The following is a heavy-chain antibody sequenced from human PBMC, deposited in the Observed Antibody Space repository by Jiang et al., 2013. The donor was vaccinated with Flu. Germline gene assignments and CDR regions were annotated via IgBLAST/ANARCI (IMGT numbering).Heavy chain of an antibody. V-gene: IGHV1-69*01. CDR2: IIPIFGTA. D-gene: IGHD6-19*01. CDR3: ARPIAVAGTSGDY. CDR1: EALSSYA. J-gene: IGHJ4*02. Sequence: SVKVSCKASEALSSYAISWVRQAPGQGLEWMGGIIPIFGTANYAQKFQGRVTITADESTSTAYMELSSLRSEDTAVYYCARPIAVAGTSGDYWGQGTLVTVSS.